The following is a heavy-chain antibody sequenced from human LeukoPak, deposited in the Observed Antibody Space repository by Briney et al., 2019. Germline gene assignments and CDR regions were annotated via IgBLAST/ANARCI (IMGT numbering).Heavy chain of an antibody. CDR3: ARVVRYYYYMDV. CDR2: IYHSGST. CDR1: GYSISSGYY. J-gene: IGHJ6*03. V-gene: IGHV4-38-2*02. Sequence: SETLSLTCTVSGYSISSGYYWGWIRQPPGKGLEWIGSIYHSGSTYYNPSLKSRVTISVDTSKNQFSLKLSSVTAADTAVYYCARVVRYYYYMDVWGKGTTVTISS.